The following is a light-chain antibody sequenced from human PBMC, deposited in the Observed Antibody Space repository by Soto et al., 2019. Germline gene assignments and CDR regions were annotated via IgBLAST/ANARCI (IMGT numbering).Light chain of an antibody. J-gene: IGKJ2*01. CDR2: KAS. Sequence: DIQMTQSPSTLSASVGDRVTITCRASQSISSWLAWYQQKPGKAPKLLIYKASSLESGVASRLSGSGSGTEFSLTISSLQPDDFATYYCQQYNSYSGYTFGQGTKLEIK. V-gene: IGKV1-5*03. CDR3: QQYNSYSGYT. CDR1: QSISSW.